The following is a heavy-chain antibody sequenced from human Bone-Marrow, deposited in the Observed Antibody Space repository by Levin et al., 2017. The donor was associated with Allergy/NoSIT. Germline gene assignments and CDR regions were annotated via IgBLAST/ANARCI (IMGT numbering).Heavy chain of an antibody. D-gene: IGHD3-22*01. Sequence: GGSLRLSCKDSGYRFTSHWIAWVRQMPGRGLEWMGIIYPGDSDTRYSPSFQGQVTISAAKSINTAYLQWSSLKASDTAMYYCARVFRYFDSSGVFYYFDYWGQGTLVTVSS. CDR2: IYPGDSDT. J-gene: IGHJ4*02. V-gene: IGHV5-51*01. CDR3: ARVFRYFDSSGVFYYFDY. CDR1: GYRFTSHW.